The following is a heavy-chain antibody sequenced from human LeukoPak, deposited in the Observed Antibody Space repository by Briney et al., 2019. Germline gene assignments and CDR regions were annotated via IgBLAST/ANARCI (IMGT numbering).Heavy chain of an antibody. CDR2: IIPILGIA. CDR3: ARDVSYYHYYYGMDV. Sequence: ASVKVSCKASGGTFSSYAISWVRQAPGQGLEWMGRIIPILGIANYAQKFQGRVTITADKSTSTAYMELRSLRSDDTAVYYCARDVSYYHYYYGMDVWGQGTTVTVSS. CDR1: GGTFSSYA. V-gene: IGHV1-69*04. J-gene: IGHJ6*02. D-gene: IGHD3-10*01.